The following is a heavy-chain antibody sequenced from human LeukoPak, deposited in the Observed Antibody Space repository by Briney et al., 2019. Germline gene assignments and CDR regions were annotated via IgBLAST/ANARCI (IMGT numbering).Heavy chain of an antibody. CDR3: ARRMGSSGWLDY. Sequence: SETLSLTCTVSGGSISSYYWSWIRQPPGKGLEWIGYIYYSGSTNYNPSLKSRVTISVDTSKNQFSLKLSSVTAADTAVYYCARRMGSSGWLDYWGQGTLVTVS. V-gene: IGHV4-59*08. CDR1: GGSISSYY. J-gene: IGHJ4*02. CDR2: IYYSGST. D-gene: IGHD6-19*01.